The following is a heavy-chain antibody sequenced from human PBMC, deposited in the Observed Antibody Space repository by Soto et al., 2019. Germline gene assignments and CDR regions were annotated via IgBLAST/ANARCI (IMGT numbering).Heavy chain of an antibody. V-gene: IGHV1-69*13. J-gene: IGHJ4*02. CDR1: GGTFSGYA. Sequence: SVKVSCKDSGGTFSGYAISWVRQAPGEGLEWMGGIIPIFGTANYAQKFQGRVTITADESTSTAYMELSSLRSEDTAVYYCASHGIAAAGWVYFDYWGQGTLVTVSS. CDR3: ASHGIAAAGWVYFDY. CDR2: IIPIFGTA. D-gene: IGHD6-13*01.